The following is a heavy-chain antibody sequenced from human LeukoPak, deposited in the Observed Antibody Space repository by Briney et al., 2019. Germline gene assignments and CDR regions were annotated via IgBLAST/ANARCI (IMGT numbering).Heavy chain of an antibody. CDR3: ATGIAAADDAFDI. J-gene: IGHJ3*02. Sequence: SETLSLTCTVSGGSISSYYWSWIRQPPGEGLEWIGYIYYSGSTNYNPSLKSRVTISVDTSKNQFSLKLSSVTAADTAVYYCATGIAAADDAFDIWGQGTMVTVSS. CDR2: IYYSGST. V-gene: IGHV4-59*01. D-gene: IGHD6-13*01. CDR1: GGSISSYY.